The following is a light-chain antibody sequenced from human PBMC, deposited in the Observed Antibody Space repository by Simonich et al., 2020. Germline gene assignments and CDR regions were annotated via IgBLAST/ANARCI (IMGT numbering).Light chain of an antibody. CDR1: SSDVGSYNL. J-gene: IGLJ2*01. V-gene: IGLV2-23*01. CDR2: EGS. CDR3: CSYAGSSTSVV. Sequence: QSALTQPASVSGSPGQSITISCTGTSSDVGSYNLVSWYQQHPGKAPKLMIYEGSKRASGVSNRLSGSKSGNTASLTISGLQAEDEADYYCCSYAGSSTSVVFGGGTKLTVL.